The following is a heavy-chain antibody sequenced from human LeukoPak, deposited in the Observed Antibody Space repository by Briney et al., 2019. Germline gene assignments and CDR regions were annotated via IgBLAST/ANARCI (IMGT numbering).Heavy chain of an antibody. Sequence: GGSLRLSCAASGLTFSTYWMSWVRQAPGKGLEWVSAISGSGGSTHYADSVKGRFTISRDNSKNTLYLQMNSLRAEDTAVYYCAKDRVAAAGLDAFDIWGQGTMVTVSS. CDR3: AKDRVAAAGLDAFDI. J-gene: IGHJ3*02. D-gene: IGHD6-13*01. CDR2: ISGSGGST. CDR1: GLTFSTYW. V-gene: IGHV3-23*01.